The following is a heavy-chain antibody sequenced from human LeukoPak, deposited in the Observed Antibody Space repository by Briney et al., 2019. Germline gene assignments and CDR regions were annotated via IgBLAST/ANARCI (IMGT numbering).Heavy chain of an antibody. CDR3: ARGGYSAGSWYLFHYFDY. CDR2: IIPIFGTA. D-gene: IGHD6-13*01. V-gene: IGHV1-69*06. Sequence: SVTVSCKASGGTFNIYAISWVRQAPGQGLEWMGGIIPIFGTANYTQKFQGRVTITADKSTSTAYMELSSLRSEDTAVYYCARGGYSAGSWYLFHYFDYWGQGTLVTVSS. CDR1: GGTFNIYA. J-gene: IGHJ4*02.